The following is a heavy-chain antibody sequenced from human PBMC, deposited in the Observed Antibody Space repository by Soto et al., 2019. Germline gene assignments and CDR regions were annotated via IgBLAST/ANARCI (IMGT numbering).Heavy chain of an antibody. Sequence: ASVKVSCKASGGTFSSYAISWVRQAPGQGLEWMGGIIPIFGTANYAQKFQGRVTITADESTSTAYMELSSLRSEDTVVYYCARDLVVPAAYEENVYYYYYYYMDVWGKGTTVTVSS. CDR3: ARDLVVPAAYEENVYYYYYYYMDV. CDR2: IIPIFGTA. V-gene: IGHV1-69*13. J-gene: IGHJ6*03. CDR1: GGTFSSYA. D-gene: IGHD2-2*01.